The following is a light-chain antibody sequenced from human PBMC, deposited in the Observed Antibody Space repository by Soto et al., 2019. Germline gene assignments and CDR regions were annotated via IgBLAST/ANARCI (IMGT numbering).Light chain of an antibody. Sequence: DIQRTQSPSTLSASVGDRVTITCRASQNIRSRLAWYQQKPGKAPRLLIYEASILESGVPSRFSGRGSGTEFTLTITSLQPDDFATYYCQQCHAYSLTFGGGTKVDTK. V-gene: IGKV1-5*03. CDR2: EAS. CDR3: QQCHAYSLT. CDR1: QNIRSR. J-gene: IGKJ4*01.